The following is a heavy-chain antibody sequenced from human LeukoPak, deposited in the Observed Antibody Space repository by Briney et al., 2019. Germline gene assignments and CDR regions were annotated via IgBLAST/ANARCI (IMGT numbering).Heavy chain of an antibody. CDR1: GGSISSYY. D-gene: IGHD2-15*01. V-gene: IGHV4-59*01. CDR2: IYYSGST. Sequence: PSGTLSLTCTVSGGSISSYYWSWIRQPPGKGLEWIGYIYYSGSTNYNPSLKSRVTISVDTSKNQFSLKLSSVTAADTAVYYCARNYCSGGSCYFWPEYFQHWGQGTLVTVSS. J-gene: IGHJ1*01. CDR3: ARNYCSGGSCYFWPEYFQH.